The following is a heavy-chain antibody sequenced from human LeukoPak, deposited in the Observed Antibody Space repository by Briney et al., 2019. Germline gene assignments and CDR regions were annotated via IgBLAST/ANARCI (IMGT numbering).Heavy chain of an antibody. CDR1: GYPFTGYY. CDR2: INPNSGFT. Sequence: GASVKVSCKASGYPFTGYYLHWVRQAPGQGLEWMGWINPNSGFTNYAQKFQGRVTMTRDTSISTAYMELSRLRSDDTAVYYCARSGVGYFYDTTGYYPLDYWGQGTLVTVSS. J-gene: IGHJ4*02. D-gene: IGHD3-22*01. V-gene: IGHV1-2*02. CDR3: ARSGVGYFYDTTGYYPLDY.